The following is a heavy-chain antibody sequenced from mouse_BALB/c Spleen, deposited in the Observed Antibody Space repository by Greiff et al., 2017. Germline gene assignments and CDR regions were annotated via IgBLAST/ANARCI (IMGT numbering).Heavy chain of an antibody. CDR3: TGGSRFAY. J-gene: IGHJ3*01. Sequence: EVQLMESGGGLVQPGGSMKLSCVASGFTFSSYWMSWVRQSPEKGLEWVAEIRLKSDNYATHYAESVKGKFTISRDDSKSRLYLQMNSLRAEDTGIYYCTGGSRFAYWGQGTLVTVSA. CDR2: IRLKSDNYAT. CDR1: GFTFSSYW. V-gene: IGHV6-6*02.